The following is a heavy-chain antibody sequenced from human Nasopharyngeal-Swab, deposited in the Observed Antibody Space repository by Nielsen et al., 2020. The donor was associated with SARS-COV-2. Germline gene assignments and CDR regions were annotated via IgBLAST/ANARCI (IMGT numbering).Heavy chain of an antibody. J-gene: IGHJ3*02. D-gene: IGHD3-10*01. V-gene: IGHV3-74*01. CDR1: GFTFSSYW. CDR2: INSDGSST. Sequence: GGSLRLSCAASGFTFSSYWMHWVRQAPGKGLVWVSRINSDGSSTSYADSVKGRFTISRDNAKNTLYLQMNSLRAEDTAVYYCARANLGYYYGSGSYAFDIWGQGTMVTVSS. CDR3: ARANLGYYYGSGSYAFDI.